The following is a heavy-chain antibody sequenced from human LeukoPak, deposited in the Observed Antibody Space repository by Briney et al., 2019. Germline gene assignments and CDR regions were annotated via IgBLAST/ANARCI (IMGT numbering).Heavy chain of an antibody. V-gene: IGHV4-59*01. CDR2: IYYSGST. D-gene: IGHD3-22*01. J-gene: IGHJ4*02. CDR1: GGSISSYY. CDR3: ARPRAYYYDSSGYSYYFDS. Sequence: SETLSLTCTVSGGSISSYYWSWIRQPPGKGLEWIGYIYYSGSTNYNPSLKSRVTISVDTSKNQFSLNLSSVTAPDTAVYYCARPRAYYYDSSGYSYYFDSWGQGTLVTVPS.